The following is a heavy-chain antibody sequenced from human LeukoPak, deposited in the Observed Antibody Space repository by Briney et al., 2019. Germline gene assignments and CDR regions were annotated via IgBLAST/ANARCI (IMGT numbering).Heavy chain of an antibody. CDR3: ATGQLGLSEWSAGGVMDV. J-gene: IGHJ6*02. V-gene: IGHV5-51*01. D-gene: IGHD3-3*01. CDR1: GYSFIRYW. CDR2: IYPADSDI. Sequence: GESLKISCKGFGYSFIRYWIGWVRQMPGKGLEWMGIIYPADSDIRYSPSFQGQVTISADNSISTAYLQWNSLKASDTAMYYCATGQLGLSEWSAGGVMDVWAQGTRVTVSS.